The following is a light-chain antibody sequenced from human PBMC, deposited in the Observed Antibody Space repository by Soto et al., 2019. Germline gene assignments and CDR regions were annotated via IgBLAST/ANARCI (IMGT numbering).Light chain of an antibody. J-gene: IGLJ1*01. CDR1: SSNIGAGYD. V-gene: IGLV1-40*01. CDR2: GNN. Sequence: CVRPQPPSWSGAPGERVTISCTGSSSNIGAGYDVHWYQQLPGTAPKLLIYGNNNRPSGVPDRFSGSKSGTSASLAITGLQAEDEADYYCQSYDSSLSSYVFGTGTKVTV. CDR3: QSYDSSLSSYV.